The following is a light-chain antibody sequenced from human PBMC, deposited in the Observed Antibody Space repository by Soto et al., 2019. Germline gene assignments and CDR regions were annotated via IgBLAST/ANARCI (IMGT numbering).Light chain of an antibody. Sequence: EIVLTQSPGTLSLSPGERATLSCRASQSISSSYLAWYQQKPGQPPRLLISNASSRATGIPDRFSGSGSGTDFTLTISRREPEDFAVYYCQQYGRSPPSWTFGQGTKVEIK. V-gene: IGKV3-20*01. J-gene: IGKJ1*01. CDR3: QQYGRSPPSWT. CDR2: NAS. CDR1: QSISSSY.